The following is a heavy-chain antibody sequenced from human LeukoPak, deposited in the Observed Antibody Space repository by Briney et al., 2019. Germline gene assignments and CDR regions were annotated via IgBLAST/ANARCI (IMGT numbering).Heavy chain of an antibody. CDR2: IYHSGST. J-gene: IGHJ4*02. Sequence: SETLSLTCTVSGGSISSHYWSWVRQPPGEGLEWIGSIYHSGSTYYNPSLKSRVTISVDTSKNQFSLKLSSVTAADTAVYYCAREARTGKGMNFDYWGQGTLVTVSS. D-gene: IGHD3/OR15-3a*01. V-gene: IGHV4-59*11. CDR1: GGSISSHY. CDR3: AREARTGKGMNFDY.